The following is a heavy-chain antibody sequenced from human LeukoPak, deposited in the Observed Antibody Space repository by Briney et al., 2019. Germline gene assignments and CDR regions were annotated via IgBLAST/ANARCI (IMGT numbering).Heavy chain of an antibody. Sequence: SQTLSLTCAISEYSVSSNSAAWNWIRQSPPRGLEWLGRTYYRSKWYYDYAVSVKSRITINPDTSKNQFSLQLNSVTPEDTAVYYCARGPQLVDYYYIDVWGKGTTVTVSS. CDR3: ARGPQLVDYYYIDV. CDR2: TYYRSKWYY. V-gene: IGHV6-1*01. CDR1: EYSVSSNSAA. J-gene: IGHJ6*03.